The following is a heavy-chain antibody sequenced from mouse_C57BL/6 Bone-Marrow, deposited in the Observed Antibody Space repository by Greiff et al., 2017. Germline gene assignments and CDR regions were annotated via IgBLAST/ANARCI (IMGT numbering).Heavy chain of an antibody. CDR3: ARTFYGFGFAY. CDR2: ISHLAYSI. V-gene: IGHV5-15*01. Sequence: EVQLMESGAGLVQPGASLKLSCAASGFTFSDYGMAWVRQAPGKGPEWVGFISHLAYSIYYADTVTGRFTIARENATNTLYLEMSSLRSEDTAMYYCARTFYGFGFAYWGQGTLVTVSA. D-gene: IGHD2-2*01. J-gene: IGHJ3*01. CDR1: GFTFSDYG.